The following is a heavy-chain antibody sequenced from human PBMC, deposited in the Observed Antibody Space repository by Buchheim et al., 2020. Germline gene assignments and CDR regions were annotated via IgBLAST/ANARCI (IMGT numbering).Heavy chain of an antibody. CDR1: GFTFSSYT. Sequence: EVQLLESGGGLIQPGGSLRLSCAASGFTFSSYTMNWVRQAPGKGLEWVSGISGGGSSTDYADSVKGRFTISRDNSKNTLYLQMSSLRAEDTAIYYCAKERANTMIPYYFDYWGQGSL. D-gene: IGHD3-22*01. V-gene: IGHV3-23*01. CDR2: ISGGGSST. J-gene: IGHJ4*02. CDR3: AKERANTMIPYYFDY.